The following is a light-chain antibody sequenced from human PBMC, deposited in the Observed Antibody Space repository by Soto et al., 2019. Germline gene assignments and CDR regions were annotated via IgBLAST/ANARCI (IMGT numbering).Light chain of an antibody. V-gene: IGKV1-5*01. CDR1: QSISNW. Sequence: DIQMTQSPSTLSASVGDRVTITCRTSQSISNWLAWYQQKPGKAPKLLISGASSLESGVPSRFSGRRSGTEFTLTVSSLQPDDIANYYCQQYDSYSYTFGQGTKLEIK. J-gene: IGKJ2*01. CDR3: QQYDSYSYT. CDR2: GAS.